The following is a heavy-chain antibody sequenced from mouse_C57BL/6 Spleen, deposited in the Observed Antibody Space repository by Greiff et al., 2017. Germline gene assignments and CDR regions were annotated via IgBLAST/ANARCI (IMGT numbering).Heavy chain of an antibody. D-gene: IGHD2-4*01. CDR3: ATYYDYDGGFDY. CDR1: GYTFTSYW. Sequence: VQLQQPGAELVKPGASVKLSCKASGYTFTSYWMHWVKQRPGQGLEWIGMIHPNSGSTNYNEKFKSKATLTVDKSSSTAYMQLSSLTSEDSAVYYCATYYDYDGGFDYWGQGTTLTVSS. V-gene: IGHV1-64*01. CDR2: IHPNSGST. J-gene: IGHJ2*01.